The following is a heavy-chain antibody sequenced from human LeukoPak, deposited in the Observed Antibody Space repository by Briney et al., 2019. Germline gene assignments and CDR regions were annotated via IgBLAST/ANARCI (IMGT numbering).Heavy chain of an antibody. D-gene: IGHD2-15*01. Sequence: GGSLRLSCAASGFTFSSYSMNWVRRAPAKGLEWVSSISSSSSYIYYSDSVKGRFTISRDNAKNSLYLQMNSLRAEDTAVYYCARVGGPFDYWGQGTLVTVSS. V-gene: IGHV3-21*01. CDR3: ARVGGPFDY. CDR1: GFTFSSYS. CDR2: ISSSSSYI. J-gene: IGHJ4*02.